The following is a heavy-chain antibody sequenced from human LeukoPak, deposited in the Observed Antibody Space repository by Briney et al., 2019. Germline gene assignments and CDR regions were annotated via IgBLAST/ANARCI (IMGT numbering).Heavy chain of an antibody. D-gene: IGHD2-2*01. CDR3: AKGVWSGYQLREFDF. CDR1: GFTFNSYG. V-gene: IGHV3-30*02. CDR2: IRYDGSNK. Sequence: GGSLRLSSAASGFTFNSYGMHWVRQAPGKGPGWVAFIRYDGSNKYYADSVKGRFTISRDNSKNTLYLQVNSLRAEDTVVYYLAKGVWSGYQLREFDFWGEGTLVTVSS. J-gene: IGHJ4*02.